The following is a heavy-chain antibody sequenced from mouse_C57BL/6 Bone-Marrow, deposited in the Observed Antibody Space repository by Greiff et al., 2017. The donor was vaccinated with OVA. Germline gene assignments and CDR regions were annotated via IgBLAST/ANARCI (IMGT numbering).Heavy chain of an antibody. CDR2: IYWDDDK. J-gene: IGHJ2*01. V-gene: IGHV8-12*01. Sequence: QVTLKESGPGILQSSQTLSLTCSFSGFSLSTSGMGVSWIRQPSGKGLEWLAHIYWDDDKRYNPSLKSRLTISKDTSSNQVFLKITSVDTADTATYYCARITTVVATEYFDCWGQGTTLTVSS. CDR3: ARITTVVATEYFDC. D-gene: IGHD1-1*01. CDR1: GFSLSTSGMG.